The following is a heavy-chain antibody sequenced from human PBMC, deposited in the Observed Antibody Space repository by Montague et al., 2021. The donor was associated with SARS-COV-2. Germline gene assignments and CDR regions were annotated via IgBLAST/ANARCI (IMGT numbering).Heavy chain of an antibody. CDR3: TRHVHMTWPEPSPGFDY. Sequence: SETLSLTCTVSGDSISSSSYNWGWIRQPPGKGLEWIGSVHYNGRTYYNPSLKSQVTIYVDTSKNQISLRLSSVTAADTAVYYSTRHVHMTWPEPSPGFDYWGQGTLVTVST. CDR1: GDSISSSSYN. V-gene: IGHV4-39*01. CDR2: VHYNGRT. J-gene: IGHJ4*02. D-gene: IGHD1-1*01.